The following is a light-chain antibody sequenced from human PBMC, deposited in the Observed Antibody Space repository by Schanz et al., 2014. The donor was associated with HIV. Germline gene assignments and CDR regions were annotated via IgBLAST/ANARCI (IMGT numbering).Light chain of an antibody. J-gene: IGLJ3*02. CDR3: SSYTSSTTWV. CDR2: DVN. CDR1: SSDVGADNS. V-gene: IGLV2-14*03. Sequence: QSALTQPASVSGSPGQSITISCTGTSSDVGADNSVSWYQQHPGRAPKLIIYDVNNRPSGVSKRFSGSKSGNTASLTISGLQADDEADYYCSSYTSSTTWVFGGGTKLTVL.